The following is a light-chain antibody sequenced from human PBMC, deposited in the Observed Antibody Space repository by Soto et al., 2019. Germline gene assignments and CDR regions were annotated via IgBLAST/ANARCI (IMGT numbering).Light chain of an antibody. V-gene: IGKV1-39*01. CDR2: AAS. Sequence: DIQMTQSPSSLSASVVDRFSITFLASHNIDNYLNWYQQKPGKAPKLLIYAASNLQSGVPSRFSGSGSETDFTLTISSLQPEDFATYYCQQSYSSPPITFGQGTRLEIK. J-gene: IGKJ5*01. CDR1: HNIDNY. CDR3: QQSYSSPPIT.